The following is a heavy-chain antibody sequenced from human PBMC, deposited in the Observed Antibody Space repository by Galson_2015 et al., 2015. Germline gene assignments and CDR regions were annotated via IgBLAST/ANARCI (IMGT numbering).Heavy chain of an antibody. CDR1: GYY. CDR3: ARDRPGKTNWFDP. J-gene: IGHJ5*02. CDR2: INHSGST. D-gene: IGHD3-10*01. V-gene: IGHV4-34*01. Sequence: GYYWTLIRPPPGTGLEWIGEINHSGSTNYNPSLKSRVTISVDTSKNQFSLKLSSVTAADTAVYYCARDRPGKTNWFDPWGQGTLVTVSS.